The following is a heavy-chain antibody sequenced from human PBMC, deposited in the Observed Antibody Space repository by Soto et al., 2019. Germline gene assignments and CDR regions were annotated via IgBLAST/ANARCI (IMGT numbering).Heavy chain of an antibody. Sequence: QVRLVQSEAEVKKPGSSVKVSCKASGGTFSNYAISWVRQAPGQGLEWMGVIILPFGTPNYAQTFQGRATITADESMSTAYMELSGLRSEDTAVYYCTRDPDNEGYFDYWGRGTLVTVSS. CDR3: TRDPDNEGYFDY. CDR1: GGTFSNYA. J-gene: IGHJ4*02. D-gene: IGHD1-1*01. V-gene: IGHV1-69*12. CDR2: IILPFGTP.